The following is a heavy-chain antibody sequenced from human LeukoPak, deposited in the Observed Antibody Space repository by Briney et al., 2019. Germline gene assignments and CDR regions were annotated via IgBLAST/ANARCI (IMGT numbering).Heavy chain of an antibody. V-gene: IGHV3-20*04. D-gene: IGHD3-10*01. CDR2: INWNGGST. CDR1: GFTFDDYG. J-gene: IGHJ4*02. Sequence: GGSLRLSCAASGFTFDDYGMSWVRQAPGKGLEWVSGINWNGGSTGYADSVKGRFTISRDNSKNTLYLQMNSLRAEDTAVYYCARDSSGYYGSVYWGQGTLVTVSS. CDR3: ARDSSGYYGSVY.